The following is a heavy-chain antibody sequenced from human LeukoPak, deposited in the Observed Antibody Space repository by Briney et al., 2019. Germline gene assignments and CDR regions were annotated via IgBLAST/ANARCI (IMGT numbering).Heavy chain of an antibody. D-gene: IGHD2/OR15-2a*01. CDR2: TNHSGST. J-gene: IGHJ6*03. CDR3: ARGLSGGYYYYYMDV. Sequence: SETLSLTCAVYGGSFSGYYWSWIRQPPGKGLEWIGETNHSGSTNYNPSLKSRVTISVDTSKNQFSLKLSSVTAADTAVYYCARGLSGGYYYYYMDVWGKGTTVTVSS. V-gene: IGHV4-34*01. CDR1: GGSFSGYY.